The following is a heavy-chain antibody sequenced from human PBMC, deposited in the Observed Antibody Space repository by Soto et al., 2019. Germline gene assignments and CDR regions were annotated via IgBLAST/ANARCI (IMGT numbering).Heavy chain of an antibody. CDR1: GFTFSSYS. J-gene: IGHJ6*02. CDR3: ARDYDYGLDV. V-gene: IGHV3-48*02. CDR2: INRDSTAM. Sequence: PGGSLRLSCAASGFTFSSYSMNWVRQAPGKGLECVSYINRDSTAMYYADSVRGRFTISRDNAKNSLYLQMNSLRDEDTAVYYCARDYDYGLDVWGQGTTVTVSS.